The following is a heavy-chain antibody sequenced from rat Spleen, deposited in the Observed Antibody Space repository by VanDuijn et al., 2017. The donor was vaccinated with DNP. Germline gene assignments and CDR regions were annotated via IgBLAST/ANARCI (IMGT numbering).Heavy chain of an antibody. CDR3: ASHDYSY. V-gene: IGHV5S10*01. CDR2: ISYDGSST. CDR1: GFTFGDYA. J-gene: IGHJ2*01. Sequence: EVQLVESGGGLVQPGNSLKLSCAASGFTFGDYAMAWVRQSPKKGLEWVATISYDGSSTYYRDSVKGRFIISRDNAKNTLYLQMDSLRSEDTATYYCASHDYSYWGQGVMVTVSS. D-gene: IGHD1-1*01.